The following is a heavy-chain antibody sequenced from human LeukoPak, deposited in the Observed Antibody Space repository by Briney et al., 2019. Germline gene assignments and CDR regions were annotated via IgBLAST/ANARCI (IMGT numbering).Heavy chain of an antibody. J-gene: IGHJ4*02. D-gene: IGHD6-19*01. CDR1: GYTFTSYG. CDR2: ISAYNGNT. CDR3: ARAKVYSSGWYEYYFDY. V-gene: IGHV1-18*01. Sequence: ASVKVSCKASGYTFTSYGISWVRQAPGQGLEWMGWISAYNGNTNYAQKLQGRVTMTTDTSTSTAYMELRSLRSDDTAVYYCARAKVYSSGWYEYYFDYWGQGTLVTVSS.